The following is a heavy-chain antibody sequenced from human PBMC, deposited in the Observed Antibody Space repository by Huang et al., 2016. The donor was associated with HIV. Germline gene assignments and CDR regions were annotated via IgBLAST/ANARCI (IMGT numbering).Heavy chain of an antibody. Sequence: QLQLVESGGGVVQPGGSLRLSCVASGFDFRSHDMHWVRQAPGKGLEWITFIGYGGKHKQYGDSVTGRFTISRDNSKNTLYLQMNSLRPEDTAVYYCAKEEAGRFGAFDIWGQGTMVTVSS. CDR2: IGYGGKHK. D-gene: IGHD3-10*01. V-gene: IGHV3-30*02. CDR3: AKEEAGRFGAFDI. CDR1: GFDFRSHD. J-gene: IGHJ3*02.